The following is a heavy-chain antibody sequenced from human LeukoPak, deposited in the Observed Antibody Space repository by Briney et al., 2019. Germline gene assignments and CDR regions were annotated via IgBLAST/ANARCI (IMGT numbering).Heavy chain of an antibody. CDR3: ARRLYYDFWSGYLGNAFDI. D-gene: IGHD3-3*01. V-gene: IGHV4-39*07. J-gene: IGHJ3*02. Sequence: PSETLSLTCTVSGGSISSDNYYWGWIRQPPGKGLEWIGSIYYSGSTNYNPSLKSRVTISVDKSKNQFSLKLSSVTAADTAVYYCARRLYYDFWSGYLGNAFDIWGQGTMVTVSS. CDR2: IYYSGST. CDR1: GGSISSDNYY.